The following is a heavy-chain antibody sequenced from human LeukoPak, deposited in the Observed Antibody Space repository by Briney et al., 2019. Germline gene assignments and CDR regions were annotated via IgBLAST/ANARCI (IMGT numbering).Heavy chain of an antibody. D-gene: IGHD2-2*01. V-gene: IGHV1-2*02. CDR3: ARVRCSSTSCSVYNWFDP. CDR2: INPNSGGT. Sequence: ASVKVSCKASGYTFTGYYMHWVRQAPGQGLEWMGWINPNSGGTNYAQKFQGRVIMTRDTSISTAYMELSRLRSDDTAVYYCARVRCSSTSCSVYNWFDPWGQGTLVTVSS. CDR1: GYTFTGYY. J-gene: IGHJ5*02.